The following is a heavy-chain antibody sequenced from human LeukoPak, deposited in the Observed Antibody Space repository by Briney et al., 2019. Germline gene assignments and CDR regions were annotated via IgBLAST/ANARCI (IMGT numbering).Heavy chain of an antibody. D-gene: IGHD3-10*01. CDR1: GYSFTSYW. J-gene: IGHJ6*03. Sequence: GESLKISCKGSGYSFTSYWIGWVRQMPGKGLEWMGIIYPGDSDTRYSPSFQGQVTISADKSITTAYLQWSSLKASDTAMYYCARGSNYYYYYMDVWGKGTTVTVSS. V-gene: IGHV5-51*01. CDR3: ARGSNYYYYYMDV. CDR2: IYPGDSDT.